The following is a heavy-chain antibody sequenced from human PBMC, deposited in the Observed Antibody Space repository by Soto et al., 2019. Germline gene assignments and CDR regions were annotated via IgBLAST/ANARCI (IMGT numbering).Heavy chain of an antibody. CDR1: GFIPSSYA. J-gene: IGHJ4*02. D-gene: IGHD6-13*01. Sequence: PGGSLRLSCVVSGFIPSSYAMSWVRQAPGKGLEWVSGISVSGGATSYADSVKGRSTISRDNSKNTLYLQMNSLSAEDTAIYYCAKDAIMVSSSFNYFDFWGQGALVTVSS. CDR2: ISVSGGAT. V-gene: IGHV3-23*01. CDR3: AKDAIMVSSSFNYFDF.